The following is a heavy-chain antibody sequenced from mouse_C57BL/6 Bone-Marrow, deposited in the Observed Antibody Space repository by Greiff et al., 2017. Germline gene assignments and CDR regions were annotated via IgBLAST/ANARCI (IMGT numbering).Heavy chain of an antibody. Sequence: VQLQQSVAELVRPGASVKLSCTASGFNIKNTYMHWVKQRPEQGLEWIGRIDPANGNTKYAPKFQGKATITADTSSNTAYLQLSSLTSEDTAIYYCVRSYYGSSPWFAYWGQGTLVTVSA. V-gene: IGHV14-3*01. J-gene: IGHJ3*01. D-gene: IGHD1-1*01. CDR2: IDPANGNT. CDR1: GFNIKNTY. CDR3: VRSYYGSSPWFAY.